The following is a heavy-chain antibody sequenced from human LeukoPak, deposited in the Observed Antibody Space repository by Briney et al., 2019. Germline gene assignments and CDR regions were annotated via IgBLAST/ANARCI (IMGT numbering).Heavy chain of an antibody. D-gene: IGHD1-26*01. CDR3: AVQSRYSGSYRSYYYYMDV. CDR2: INHSGST. J-gene: IGHJ6*03. V-gene: IGHV4-34*01. Sequence: SETLSLTCAVYGGSFSGYYWSWIRQPPGKGLGWIGEINHSGSTNYNPSLKSRVTISVDTSKNQFSLKLSSVTAADTAVYYCAVQSRYSGSYRSYYYYMDVWGKGTTVTVSS. CDR1: GGSFSGYY.